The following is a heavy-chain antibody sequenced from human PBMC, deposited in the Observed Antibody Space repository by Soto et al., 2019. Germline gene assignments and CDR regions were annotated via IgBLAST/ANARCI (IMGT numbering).Heavy chain of an antibody. CDR3: AKVGPERIGARPRSLNAFDI. CDR2: ISRSSGAT. V-gene: IGHV3-23*01. CDR1: GFTFSSSA. Sequence: GRSLRLSCAASGFTFSSSAMSWARQAPGKGLEWISAISRSSGATYYADSLKGRFTICRDNSKITLYLQMNSLRAEDTAVYYCAKVGPERIGARPRSLNAFDILGQGTM. D-gene: IGHD6-6*01. J-gene: IGHJ3*02.